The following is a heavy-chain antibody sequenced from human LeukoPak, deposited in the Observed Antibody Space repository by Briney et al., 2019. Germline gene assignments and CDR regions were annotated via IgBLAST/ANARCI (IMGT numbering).Heavy chain of an antibody. V-gene: IGHV3-53*01. D-gene: IGHD1-1*01. J-gene: IGHJ4*02. CDR3: ARGPAGYN. Sequence: GGSLRLSCAASGFTVSSNYMSWVRQAPGKGLEWVSVIYSGGSTYYAGSVRGRFTISRDNSKNTLYLQMNSLRAEDTAVYYCARGPAGYNWGQGTLVTFSS. CDR1: GFTVSSNY. CDR2: IYSGGST.